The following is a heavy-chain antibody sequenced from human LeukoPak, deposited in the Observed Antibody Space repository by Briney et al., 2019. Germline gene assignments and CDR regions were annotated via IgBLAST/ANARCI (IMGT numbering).Heavy chain of an antibody. CDR2: ISSSGSTI. CDR3: ARGGIKHNNWFDP. D-gene: IGHD1-14*01. Sequence: PGGSLRFSGAASGFTFSDYYMSWIRQAPGKGLEWVSYISSSGSTIYYADSVKGRFTISRDNAKNSLYLQMNSLRAEDTAVYYCARGGIKHNNWFDPWGQGTLVTVSS. J-gene: IGHJ5*02. V-gene: IGHV3-11*04. CDR1: GFTFSDYY.